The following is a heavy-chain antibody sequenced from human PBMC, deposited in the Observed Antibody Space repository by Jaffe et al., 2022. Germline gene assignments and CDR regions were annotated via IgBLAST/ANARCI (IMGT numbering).Heavy chain of an antibody. CDR3: ARDKKAERGLLWFGESAGGFDP. J-gene: IGHJ5*02. CDR1: GYSISSGYY. V-gene: IGHV4-38-2*02. Sequence: QVQLQESGPGLVKPSETLSLTCAVSGYSISSGYYWGWIRQPPGKGLEWIGSIYHSGSTYYNPSLKSRVTISVDTSKNQFSLKLSSVTAADTAVYYCARDKKAERGLLWFGESAGGFDPWGQGTLVTVSS. D-gene: IGHD3-10*01. CDR2: IYHSGST.